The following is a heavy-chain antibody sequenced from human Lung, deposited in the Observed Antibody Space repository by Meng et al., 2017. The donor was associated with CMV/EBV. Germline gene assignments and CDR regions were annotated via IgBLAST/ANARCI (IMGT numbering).Heavy chain of an antibody. CDR2: ISSSGTTI. Sequence: GESLKISCAASGFTFNTYSMTWVRQAPGKGLEWVSYISSSGTTIHYADSVKGRFTISRDNGKNSLYLQMNSLRAEDTALYYCARGMSIAAPRFFVYWGQGAXVTVSS. CDR3: ARGMSIAAPRFFVY. V-gene: IGHV3-48*04. J-gene: IGHJ4*02. CDR1: GFTFNTYS. D-gene: IGHD6-6*01.